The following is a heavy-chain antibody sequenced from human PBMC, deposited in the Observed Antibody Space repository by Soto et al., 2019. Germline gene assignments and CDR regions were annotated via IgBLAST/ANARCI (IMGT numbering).Heavy chain of an antibody. CDR3: ASGFDAFGELIAY. Sequence: GGSLRLSCAASGFTFSSYGMHWVRQVPGKGLEWVAVIWYDGSNKYYADSVKGRFTISRDNSKNTLYLQMNSLGAEDTAVYYCASGFDAFGELIAYWGQGTLVTVSS. J-gene: IGHJ4*02. D-gene: IGHD3-10*01. V-gene: IGHV3-33*01. CDR2: IWYDGSNK. CDR1: GFTFSSYG.